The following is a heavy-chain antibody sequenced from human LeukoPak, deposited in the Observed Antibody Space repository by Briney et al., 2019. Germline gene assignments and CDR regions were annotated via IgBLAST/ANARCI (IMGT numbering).Heavy chain of an antibody. D-gene: IGHD5-12*01. CDR3: AREGNDGYDLGFDY. V-gene: IGHV3-48*03. CDR1: GFTFSSYE. Sequence: GGPLRLSCAASGFTFSSYEMNWVRQAPGKGLEWVTYIYSSGNNIYYADSVQGRFTISRDNAKNLLYLQMNSLRAEDTAVYYCAREGNDGYDLGFDYWGQGIPGHVSS. CDR2: IYSSGNNI. J-gene: IGHJ4*02.